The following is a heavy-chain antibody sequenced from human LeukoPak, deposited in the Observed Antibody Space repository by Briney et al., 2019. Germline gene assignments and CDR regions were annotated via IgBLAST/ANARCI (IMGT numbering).Heavy chain of an antibody. J-gene: IGHJ2*01. V-gene: IGHV4-38-2*01. CDR2: IYQSGST. D-gene: IGHD2-2*01. CDR3: ARLKVVPAALAAAGYWYFDL. Sequence: SETLSPTRAVSGYSLSSGYYWGRILQPPGKGLEWIGSIYQSGSTYYNPSLKSRVTISVDTSKNQFSLKLTPVAAAVTAVYYGARLKVVPAALAAAGYWYFDLWGRGTLVTVSS. CDR1: GYSLSSGYY.